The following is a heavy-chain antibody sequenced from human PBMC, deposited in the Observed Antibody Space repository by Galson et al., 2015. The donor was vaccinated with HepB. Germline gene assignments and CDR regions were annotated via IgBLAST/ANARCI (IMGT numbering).Heavy chain of an antibody. CDR1: SGSISNHY. CDR2: ISDSGSS. J-gene: IGHJ3*02. Sequence: ETLSLTCTVSSGSISNHYWSWIRQPPGKGLEWIGFISDSGSSSDNPSLKSRVTMSVDASKNRFSLRLRSVTAADTAVYYCARQWDDAFDIWGQGTMVTVSS. V-gene: IGHV4-59*11. D-gene: IGHD1-26*01. CDR3: ARQWDDAFDI.